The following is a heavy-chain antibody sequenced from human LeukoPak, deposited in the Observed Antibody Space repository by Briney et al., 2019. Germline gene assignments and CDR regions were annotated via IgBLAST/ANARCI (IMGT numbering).Heavy chain of an antibody. V-gene: IGHV3-23*01. CDR2: ISGSAGST. CDR3: AKLRDFYDSTGYSRFPY. J-gene: IGHJ4*02. Sequence: PGGSLRLSCAASGFTFSGYAMGWVRQAPGKGLEWVSAISGSAGSTYYADSVKGRFTISRDNSKNSLYLQMNSLRAEDTAAYHCAKLRDFYDSTGYSRFPYWGQGTLVTVSS. D-gene: IGHD3-22*01. CDR1: GFTFSGYA.